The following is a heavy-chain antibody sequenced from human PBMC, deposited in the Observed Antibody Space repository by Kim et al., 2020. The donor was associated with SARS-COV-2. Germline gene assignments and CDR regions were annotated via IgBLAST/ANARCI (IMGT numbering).Heavy chain of an antibody. V-gene: IGHV3-9*01. CDR1: GFTFDDYA. J-gene: IGHJ6*02. CDR3: AKDIGGYSYGYWDYYYYCMDV. D-gene: IGHD5-18*01. CDR2: ISWNSGSI. Sequence: GGSLRLSCAASGFTFDDYAMHWVRQAPGKGLEWVSGISWNSGSIGYADSVKGRFTISRDNAKNSLYLQMNSLRAEDTALYYCAKDIGGYSYGYWDYYYYCMDVWGQGTTVTVSS.